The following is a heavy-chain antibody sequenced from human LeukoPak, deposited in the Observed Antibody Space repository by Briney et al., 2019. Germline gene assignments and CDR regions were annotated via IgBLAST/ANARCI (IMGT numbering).Heavy chain of an antibody. CDR1: GGSISSGGYY. J-gene: IGHJ4*02. CDR3: ARAEWLPYYFDY. D-gene: IGHD3-3*01. CDR2: IYYSGST. Sequence: PSQTLSLTCAVSGGSISSGGYYWSWIRQHPGKGLEWIGYIYYSGSTYYNPSLKSRVTISVDTSKNQFSLKLSSVTAADTAVYYCARAEWLPYYFDYWGQGTLVTVSS. V-gene: IGHV4-31*11.